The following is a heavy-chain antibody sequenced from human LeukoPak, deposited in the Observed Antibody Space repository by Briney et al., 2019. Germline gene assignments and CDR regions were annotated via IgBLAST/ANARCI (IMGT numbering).Heavy chain of an antibody. CDR3: ARVRGVRGALDV. Sequence: PGGSLRLSCAASGLTFSSHWMHWVRQAPGKGLVWVSRITNDGSSTTYADSVKGRFTISRDNSKNTLDLQMNSLRGEDTAVYYCARVRGVRGALDVWGQGTTVTVSS. CDR2: ITNDGSST. J-gene: IGHJ6*02. V-gene: IGHV3-74*01. CDR1: GLTFSSHW. D-gene: IGHD3-10*01.